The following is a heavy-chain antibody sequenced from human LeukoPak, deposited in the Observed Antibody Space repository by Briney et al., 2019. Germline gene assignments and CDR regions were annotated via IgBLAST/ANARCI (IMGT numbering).Heavy chain of an antibody. CDR2: ISGSGGST. V-gene: IGHV3-23*01. CDR1: GFTFSSYR. CDR3: AKGPGIAVAGFDY. J-gene: IGHJ4*02. Sequence: GGSLRLSCAASGFTFSSYRMSWVRQAPGKGLEWVSAISGSGGSTYYAGSVKGRFTISRDNSKNTLYLQMNSLRAEDTAVYYCAKGPGIAVAGFDYWGQGTLVTVSS. D-gene: IGHD6-19*01.